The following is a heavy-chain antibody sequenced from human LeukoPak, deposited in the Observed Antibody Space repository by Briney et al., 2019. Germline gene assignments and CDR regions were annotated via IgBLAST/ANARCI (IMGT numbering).Heavy chain of an antibody. V-gene: IGHV4-59*11. CDR3: ARGGSSWSYAMDV. CDR1: GGSIKSHY. J-gene: IGHJ6*02. Sequence: SETLSLTCTVSGGSIKSHYWSWIRQTPGKGLEWIGCIYESGSTYRNPSLKSRVTISVDMSKNQFSLKVSSVTAADTAVYYCARGGSSWSYAMDVWGQGTTVTVSS. D-gene: IGHD6-13*01. CDR2: IYESGST.